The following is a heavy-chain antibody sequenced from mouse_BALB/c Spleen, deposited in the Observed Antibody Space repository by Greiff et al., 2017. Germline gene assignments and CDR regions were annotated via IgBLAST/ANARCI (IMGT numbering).Heavy chain of an antibody. D-gene: IGHD1-1*01. CDR2: ISSGGSYT. J-gene: IGHJ2*01. V-gene: IGHV5-9-4*01. CDR1: GFAFSSYD. Sequence: EVQLVESGGGLVKPGGSLKLSCAASGFAFSSYDMSWVRQTPEKRLEWVAYISSGGSYTYYPDTVTGRFTISRDNAKNTLYLEMSSLRSEDTAMYYCARGTTVGRHFDYWGQGTTLTVSS. CDR3: ARGTTVGRHFDY.